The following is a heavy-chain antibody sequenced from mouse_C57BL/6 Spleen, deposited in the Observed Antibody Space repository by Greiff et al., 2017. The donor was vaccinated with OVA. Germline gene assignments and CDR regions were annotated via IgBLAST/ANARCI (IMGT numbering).Heavy chain of an antibody. CDR2: IDPEDGET. J-gene: IGHJ2*01. V-gene: IGHV14-2*01. CDR3: ARARDCGSSDDFDY. D-gene: IGHD1-1*01. Sequence: VQLQQSGAELVKPGASVKLSCTASGFNIKDYYMHWVKQRTEQGLEWIGRIDPEDGETKYAPKFQGKATITADTSSNTAYLQLSSLTSEYTAADYYARARDCGSSDDFDYWGQGTTLTVSS. CDR1: GFNIKDYY.